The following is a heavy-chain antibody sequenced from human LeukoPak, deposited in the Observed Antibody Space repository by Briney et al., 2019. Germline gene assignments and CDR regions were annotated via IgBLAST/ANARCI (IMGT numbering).Heavy chain of an antibody. CDR2: INPNSGGT. CDR3: ARGRGYCSSTSCKGYFDY. CDR1: GYTFTGYY. Sequence: ASVKVSCKASGYTFTGYYMHWVRQAPGQGLEWMGWINPNSGGTNYAQKFQGRVTMTRDTSISTAYMELSRLRSDDTAVYYCARGRGYCSSTSCKGYFDYWGQGTLVTASS. D-gene: IGHD2-2*01. J-gene: IGHJ4*02. V-gene: IGHV1-2*02.